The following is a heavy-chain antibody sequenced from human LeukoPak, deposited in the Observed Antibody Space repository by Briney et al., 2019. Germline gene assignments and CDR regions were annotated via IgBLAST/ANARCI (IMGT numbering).Heavy chain of an antibody. J-gene: IGHJ2*01. V-gene: IGHV4-39*07. CDR2: IYYSGST. D-gene: IGHD5-18*01. CDR1: GGSISSSSYY. CDR3: ARFRYSYAYWYFDL. Sequence: SETLSLTCTVSGGSISSSSYYWGWIRQPPGKGLEWIGSIYYSGSTYYNPSLKSRVTISVDTSKNQFSLKLSSVTAADTAVYYCARFRYSYAYWYFDLWGRGTLVTVSS.